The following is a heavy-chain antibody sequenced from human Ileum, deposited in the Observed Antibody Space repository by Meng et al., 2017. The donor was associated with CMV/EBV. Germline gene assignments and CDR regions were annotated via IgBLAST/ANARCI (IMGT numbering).Heavy chain of an antibody. J-gene: IGHJ4*02. CDR3: AKDMVF. CDR1: GFTFNNYA. Sequence: GSLTLSCAASGFTFNNYAMSWVRQAPGKGLEWVSSISGSALTTYYTDSVRGRFTISRDNSKNTLYLQINSLRAEDTAIYYCAKDMVFWGQGTLVTVSS. D-gene: IGHD2-8*01. CDR2: ISGSALTT. V-gene: IGHV3-23*01.